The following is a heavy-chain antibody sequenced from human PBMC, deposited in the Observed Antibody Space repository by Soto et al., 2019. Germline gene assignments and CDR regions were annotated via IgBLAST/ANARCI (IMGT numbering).Heavy chain of an antibody. J-gene: IGHJ4*02. Sequence: GGSLRLSCAASGFTFSSYWMTWVRQAPGKGLEWVANIKRDGSDKFYVDSVKGRFTISRDNAKNSLFLQVNSLRAEDTAVYYCARDDGGFDNWGQGTLVTVSS. CDR3: ARDDGGFDN. CDR2: IKRDGSDK. D-gene: IGHD3-10*01. V-gene: IGHV3-7*03. CDR1: GFTFSSYW.